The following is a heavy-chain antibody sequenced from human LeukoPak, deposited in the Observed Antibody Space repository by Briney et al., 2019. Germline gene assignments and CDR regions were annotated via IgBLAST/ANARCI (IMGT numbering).Heavy chain of an antibody. D-gene: IGHD3-22*01. J-gene: IGHJ4*02. CDR3: ARGYYYDSSGYPGDY. V-gene: IGHV3-20*04. CDR1: GFTFDDYG. Sequence: RPGGSLLLSCAASGFTFDDYGMSGVRQAPGKGLEWVSGINWNGGSTCYADSVKGRFTISRDNAKNSLYLQMNSLRAEDTALYYCARGYYYDSSGYPGDYWGQGTLVTVSS. CDR2: INWNGGST.